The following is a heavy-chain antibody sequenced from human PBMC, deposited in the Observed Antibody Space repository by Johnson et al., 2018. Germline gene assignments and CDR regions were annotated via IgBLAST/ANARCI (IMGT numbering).Heavy chain of an antibody. CDR3: AQALRWGIVPQAGAFDI. CDR1: GFTFSSYG. D-gene: IGHD2-2*01. CDR2: ISYDGSYK. J-gene: IGHJ3*02. Sequence: QVQLVQSGGGVVQPGRSLGLSCAASGFTFSSYGMHWVRQAPGKGLEWVALISYDGSYKYSADSVKGRFTISRDNSKNTLYLQMNSLSAEDTDVYYWAQALRWGIVPQAGAFDIWGQGAMVTVSS. V-gene: IGHV3-30*18.